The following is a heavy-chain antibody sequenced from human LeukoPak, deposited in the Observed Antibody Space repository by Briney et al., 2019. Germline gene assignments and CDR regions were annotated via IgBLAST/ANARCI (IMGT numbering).Heavy chain of an antibody. CDR1: GGSISSYY. CDR3: ARDYAGMGYFDY. J-gene: IGHJ4*02. D-gene: IGHD3-16*01. V-gene: IGHV4-59*01. Sequence: SVTLSLTCTVSGGSISSYYWSWIRQPPGKGLEWIGYIYYSGSTNYNPSLKSRVTISVDTSKNQFSLKLSSVTAADTAVYYCARDYAGMGYFDYWGQGSLVTVSS. CDR2: IYYSGST.